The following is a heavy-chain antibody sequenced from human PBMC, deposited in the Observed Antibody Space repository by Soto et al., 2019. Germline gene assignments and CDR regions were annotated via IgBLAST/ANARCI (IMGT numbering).Heavy chain of an antibody. CDR1: GGSITSYY. CDR2: IYFSGSA. Sequence: SETLSVTCTASGGSITSYYWSWIRQPPGKGLEWIGYIYFSGSANYNPSLKSRVTISVDTSKNQFSLKLSSVTAADTAVYYCARRYSGYGDYWGQGTLVTVS. J-gene: IGHJ4*02. D-gene: IGHD5-12*01. CDR3: ARRYSGYGDY. V-gene: IGHV4-59*08.